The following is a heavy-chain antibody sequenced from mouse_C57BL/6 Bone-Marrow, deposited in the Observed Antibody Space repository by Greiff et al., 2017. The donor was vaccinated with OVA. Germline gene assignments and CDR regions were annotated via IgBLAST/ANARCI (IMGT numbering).Heavy chain of an antibody. Sequence: EVQLVESGGGLVKPGGSLKLSCAASGFTFSDYGMHWVRQAPEQGLEWVAYISSGGSTIYSAATVKGRFTISRDNAKNTLFLQMTSLRSEDTAMYYCARRVDFYAMDYWGQGTSVTVSS. D-gene: IGHD1-3*01. J-gene: IGHJ4*01. CDR3: ARRVDFYAMDY. V-gene: IGHV5-17*01. CDR2: ISSGGSTI. CDR1: GFTFSDYG.